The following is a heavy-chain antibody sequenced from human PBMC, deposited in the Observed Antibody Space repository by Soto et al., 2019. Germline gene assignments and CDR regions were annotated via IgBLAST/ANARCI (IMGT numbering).Heavy chain of an antibody. CDR2: INPSGGST. CDR3: ARLTALTTADY. J-gene: IGHJ4*02. CDR1: GYTFTSNY. Sequence: QVQLVQSGAEVRKPGASVKVSCEASGYTFTSNYLLWVRESPGQGLEWMGIINPSGGSTTYSQKLKGRLTVNRDTSTSTVFMELSSLRSDDTAVYYCARLTALTTADYWGQGTLVTVSS. D-gene: IGHD1-1*01. V-gene: IGHV1-46*03.